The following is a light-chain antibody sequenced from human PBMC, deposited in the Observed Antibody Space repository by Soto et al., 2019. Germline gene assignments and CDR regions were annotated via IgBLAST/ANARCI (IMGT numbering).Light chain of an antibody. CDR3: QQYNNWPPIT. J-gene: IGKJ5*01. V-gene: IGKV3-15*01. Sequence: EIVMTQSPATLSVSPGERATLSFRASQSVSSNLALYQQKPGQAPRLLIYGASTRATGIPARFSGSGSGTEFTLTISSLQSEDIAVYYCQQYNNWPPITFGQGTRLEIK. CDR1: QSVSSN. CDR2: GAS.